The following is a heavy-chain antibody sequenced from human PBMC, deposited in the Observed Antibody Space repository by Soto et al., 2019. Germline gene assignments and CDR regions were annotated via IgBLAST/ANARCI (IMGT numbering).Heavy chain of an antibody. Sequence: QVQLQESGPELLKPSETLSLTCTVSGGSISPYYWSWIRQPPGKELEWIGYISYSGSDNYNPSLRSRVTISADTSKNHISLNLNSVTAADAAVYYCARHITLGASASIFLYGMDVWGQGTTVTVSS. CDR2: ISYSGSD. CDR1: GGSISPYY. V-gene: IGHV4-59*08. CDR3: ARHITLGASASIFLYGMDV. D-gene: IGHD3-3*02. J-gene: IGHJ6*02.